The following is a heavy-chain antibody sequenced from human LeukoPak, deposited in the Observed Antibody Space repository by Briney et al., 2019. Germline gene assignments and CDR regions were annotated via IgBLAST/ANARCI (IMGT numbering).Heavy chain of an antibody. D-gene: IGHD6-19*01. CDR2: IYHSGST. J-gene: IGHJ4*02. V-gene: IGHV4-39*07. Sequence: SETLSLTCTVSGGSISSSSYYWGWIRQPPGKGLEWIGSIYHSGSTNYNPSLKSRVTISVDKSKNQFSLKLSSVTAADTAVYYCAGSSGGGIDYWGQGTLVTVSS. CDR3: AGSSGGGIDY. CDR1: GGSISSSSYY.